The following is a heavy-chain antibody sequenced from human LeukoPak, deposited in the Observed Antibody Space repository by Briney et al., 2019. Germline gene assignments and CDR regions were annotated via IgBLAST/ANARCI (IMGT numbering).Heavy chain of an antibody. CDR3: ARARTTYYYDSSGPGDAFDI. D-gene: IGHD3-22*01. Sequence: ASVKVSCKASGGTFSSYGIGWVRQAPGQGLEWMGGIIPIFGTANYAQKFQGRVTITADESTSTAYMELSSLRSEDTAVYYCARARTTYYYDSSGPGDAFDIWGQGTMVTVSS. J-gene: IGHJ3*02. CDR1: GGTFSSYG. CDR2: IIPIFGTA. V-gene: IGHV1-69*13.